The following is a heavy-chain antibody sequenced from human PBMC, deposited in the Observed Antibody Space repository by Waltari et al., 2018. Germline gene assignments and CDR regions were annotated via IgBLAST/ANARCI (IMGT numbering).Heavy chain of an antibody. D-gene: IGHD3-3*01. CDR3: TADLSEFGHGEIDF. Sequence: EVQLVESGVGWLEPGGSFRLSCTASGFSFTHAWLTWVRQAPGKGLEWVGLIKSRGSGETVDYAAPVKGRFTISRDDSKDTVYLQMSSLRVEDTALYYCTADLSEFGHGEIDFWGQGSQVTVSS. CDR2: IKSRGSGETV. J-gene: IGHJ4*02. V-gene: IGHV3-15*01. CDR1: GFSFTHAW.